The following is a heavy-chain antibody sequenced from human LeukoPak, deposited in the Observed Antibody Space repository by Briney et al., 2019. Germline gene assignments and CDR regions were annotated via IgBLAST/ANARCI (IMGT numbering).Heavy chain of an antibody. V-gene: IGHV3-23*01. D-gene: IGHD3-22*01. CDR3: ARGSPAYYYDSSVYHPGDY. CDR1: GFTFSTYG. J-gene: IGHJ4*02. CDR2: ISGNGVST. Sequence: GGSLRLSCAASGFTFSTYGMTWVRQAPGKGLEWVSAISGNGVSTYYADSVKGRFTISRDNPKNTLYLQMDSLGAEDTAVYYCARGSPAYYYDSSVYHPGDYWGQGTLVTVSS.